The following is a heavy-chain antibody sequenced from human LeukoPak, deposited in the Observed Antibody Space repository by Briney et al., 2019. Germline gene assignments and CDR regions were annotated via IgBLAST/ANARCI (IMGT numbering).Heavy chain of an antibody. CDR1: GYTFTSYD. J-gene: IGHJ4*02. Sequence: ASVKVPCKASGYTFTSYDINWVRQATGQGLEWMGWMNPNSGNTGYAQKFQGRVTMTRNTSISTAYMELSSLRSEDTAVYYCARVGRYYDSSGCYYDYWGQGTLVTVSS. CDR2: MNPNSGNT. D-gene: IGHD3-22*01. CDR3: ARVGRYYDSSGCYYDY. V-gene: IGHV1-8*01.